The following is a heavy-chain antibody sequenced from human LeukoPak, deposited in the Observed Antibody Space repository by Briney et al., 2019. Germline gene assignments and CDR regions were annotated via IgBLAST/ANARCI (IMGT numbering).Heavy chain of an antibody. D-gene: IGHD3-10*01. J-gene: IGHJ6*03. CDR2: IYYSGST. V-gene: IGHV4-59*01. CDR1: GGSISSYY. CDR3: ARAPSKGFGEFNYMDV. Sequence: PSESLSLTCTVSGGSISSYYWSWIRQPPGKGLEWVGYIYYSGSTNYNPSLKSRVTISVDTSKNQFSLKLSSVTAADTAVYYCARAPSKGFGEFNYMDVWGKGTTVTISS.